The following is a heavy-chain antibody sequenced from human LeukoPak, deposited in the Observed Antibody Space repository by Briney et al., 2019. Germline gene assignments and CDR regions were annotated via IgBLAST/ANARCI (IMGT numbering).Heavy chain of an antibody. CDR2: INAGNGNT. J-gene: IGHJ5*02. CDR1: GGTFSSYA. D-gene: IGHD3-22*01. CDR3: ARVPMPTYYYDSSGLNWFDP. V-gene: IGHV1-3*01. Sequence: ASVKVSCKASGGTFSSYAISWVRQAPGQGLEWMGWINAGNGNTKYSQKFQGRVTITRDTSASTAYMELSSLRSGDTAVYYCARVPMPTYYYDSSGLNWFDPWGQGTLVTVSS.